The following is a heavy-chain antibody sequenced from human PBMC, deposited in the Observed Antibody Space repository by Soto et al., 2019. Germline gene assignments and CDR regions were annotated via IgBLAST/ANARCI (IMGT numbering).Heavy chain of an antibody. CDR3: ASGSVGDYYYYGMDV. Sequence: SETLSLTCAVSGGSISSGGYSWSWIRQPPGKGLEWIGYIYHSGSTYYNPSLKSRVTISVDTSKNQFSLKLSSVTAADTAVYYCASGSVGDYYYYGMDVWGQGTTVTVSS. CDR2: IYHSGST. V-gene: IGHV4-30-2*01. J-gene: IGHJ6*02. D-gene: IGHD3-16*01. CDR1: GGSISSGGYS.